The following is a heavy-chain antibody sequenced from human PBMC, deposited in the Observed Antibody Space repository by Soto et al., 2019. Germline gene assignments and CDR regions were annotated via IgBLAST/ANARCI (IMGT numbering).Heavy chain of an antibody. Sequence: QVQLQQWGAGLLKPSETLSLTCAVYGGSFSGYYWSWIRQPPGKGLEWIGEINHSGSTNYNPSLKSRVTISVDTSKNQFSLKLSSVTAADTAVYYCARRGYHYGSGSYYDYWGQGTLVTVSS. D-gene: IGHD3-10*01. CDR2: INHSGST. CDR3: ARRGYHYGSGSYYDY. V-gene: IGHV4-34*01. CDR1: GGSFSGYY. J-gene: IGHJ4*02.